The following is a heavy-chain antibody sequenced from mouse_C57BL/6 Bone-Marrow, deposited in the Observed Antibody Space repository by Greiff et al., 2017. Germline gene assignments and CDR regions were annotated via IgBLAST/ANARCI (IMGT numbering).Heavy chain of an antibody. CDR3: AAGYYFDY. J-gene: IGHJ2*01. V-gene: IGHV1-64*01. Sequence: VQLQQSGAELVKPGASVKLSCKASGYTFTSSWMHWVKQRPGQGLEWIGMINPNSGSTNYNEKFKIKATLTVDKSSSTAYMQLSSLTSEDSAVYYCAAGYYFDYWGQGTTLTVAS. CDR1: GYTFTSSW. CDR2: INPNSGST. D-gene: IGHD3-1*01.